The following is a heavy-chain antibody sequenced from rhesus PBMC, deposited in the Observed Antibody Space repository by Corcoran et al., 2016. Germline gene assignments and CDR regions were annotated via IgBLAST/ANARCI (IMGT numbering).Heavy chain of an antibody. Sequence: QVQLQESGPGVVKPSETLSLTCAVSGGSISDNYRWSWIRQSPGQGLEWIGFIFGSGTTTRYHPSLQSRVTISRDPSKTQFSLKLSSVTAADTAVYYCARAGRPYGLDSWGQGVVVTVSS. V-gene: IGHV4S10*01. CDR3: ARAGRPYGLDS. D-gene: IGHD2-21*01. CDR2: IFGSGTTT. CDR1: GGSISDNYR. J-gene: IGHJ6*01.